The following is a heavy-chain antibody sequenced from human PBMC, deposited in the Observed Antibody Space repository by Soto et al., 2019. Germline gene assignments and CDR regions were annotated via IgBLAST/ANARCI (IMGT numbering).Heavy chain of an antibody. CDR3: AKHQAGTMTHFDH. V-gene: IGHV3-23*01. D-gene: IGHD3-22*01. J-gene: IGHJ4*02. CDR1: GFSFSSFA. CDR2: ISGSGGST. Sequence: GGSLRLSCAASGFSFSSFAVSWVRQAPGQGLEWVSVISGSGGSTYYADSVKGRFTISRDNSKSTLHLQMSSLRAGDTAIFYCAKHQAGTMTHFDHWGQGTLVTVSS.